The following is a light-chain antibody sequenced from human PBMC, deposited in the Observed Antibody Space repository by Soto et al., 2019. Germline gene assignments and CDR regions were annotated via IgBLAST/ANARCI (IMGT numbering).Light chain of an antibody. Sequence: EIVLTQSPATLSLSPGDTATLSCRASQSVSNYLAWYQQKPGQAPRLLIYDASNRATGIPSRFSGSGSGTDGRVTLSSLEPAEFAVYYRQQRSNWPYTFGGGTKVESK. CDR1: QSVSNY. CDR3: QQRSNWPYT. V-gene: IGKV3-11*01. CDR2: DAS. J-gene: IGKJ4*01.